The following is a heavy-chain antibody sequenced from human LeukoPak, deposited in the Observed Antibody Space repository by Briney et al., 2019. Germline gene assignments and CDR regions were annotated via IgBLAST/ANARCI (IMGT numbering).Heavy chain of an antibody. CDR3: ARDLRSSGYYAFDY. Sequence: GGSLRLSCAASGFTFSNYVMSWVRQAPGKGLEWVSGITVNGGLTYYADSVKGRFTISRDNAKNSLYLQMNSLRAEDTAVYYCARDLRSSGYYAFDYWGQGTLVTVSS. V-gene: IGHV3-23*01. J-gene: IGHJ4*02. CDR2: ITVNGGLT. D-gene: IGHD3-22*01. CDR1: GFTFSNYV.